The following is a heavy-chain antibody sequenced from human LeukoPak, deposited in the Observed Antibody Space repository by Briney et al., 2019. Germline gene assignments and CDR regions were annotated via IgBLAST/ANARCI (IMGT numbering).Heavy chain of an antibody. J-gene: IGHJ3*02. CDR2: ISYDGSNK. V-gene: IGHV3-30-3*01. CDR1: GFTFSSYA. CDR3: ARDLPLGGGWYFSEDDAFDI. D-gene: IGHD6-19*01. Sequence: QPGGSLRLSCAASGFTFSSYAMHWVRQAPGKGLEWVAVISYDGSNKYYADSVKGRFTISRDNSKNTLYLQMNSLRAEDTAVYYCARDLPLGGGWYFSEDDAFDIWGRGTMVTVSS.